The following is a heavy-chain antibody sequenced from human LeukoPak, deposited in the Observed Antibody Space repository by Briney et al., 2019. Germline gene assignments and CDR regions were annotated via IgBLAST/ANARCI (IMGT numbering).Heavy chain of an antibody. CDR1: GGSISSGDYY. J-gene: IGHJ4*02. D-gene: IGHD6-13*01. Sequence: SQTLSLTCSVSGGSISSGDYYWSWIRQPPGKGLEWIGYIYYSGSTYYNPSLKSRVTISVDTSKNQFSLKLSSVTAADTAVYYCARDSGAAAGTIYYWGQGTLVTVSS. V-gene: IGHV4-30-4*01. CDR2: IYYSGST. CDR3: ARDSGAAAGTIYY.